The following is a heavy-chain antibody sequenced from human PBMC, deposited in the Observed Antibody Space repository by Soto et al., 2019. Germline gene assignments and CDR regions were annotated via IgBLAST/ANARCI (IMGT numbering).Heavy chain of an antibody. V-gene: IGHV4-30-4*01. CDR1: GGSISSGDYY. D-gene: IGHD5-12*01. CDR2: IYYSGST. Sequence: SETLSLTCTVSGGSISSGDYYWSWIRQPPGKGREWIGYIYYSGSTYYNPSLKSRVTISVDTSKNQFSLKLSSVTAADTAVYYCAREKQVGVATTSYYYYGMDVWGQGTPVTVSS. J-gene: IGHJ6*02. CDR3: AREKQVGVATTSYYYYGMDV.